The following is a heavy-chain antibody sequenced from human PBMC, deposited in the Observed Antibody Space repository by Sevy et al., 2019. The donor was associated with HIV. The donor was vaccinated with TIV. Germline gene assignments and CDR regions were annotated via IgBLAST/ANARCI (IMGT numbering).Heavy chain of an antibody. CDR3: AKNLNSKNESGSYWVVAFDG. V-gene: IGHV3-30*18. D-gene: IGHD2-15*01. CDR1: GFTFSNFG. CDR2: ISFDGSEH. J-gene: IGHJ4*02. Sequence: GGSLRLSCAASGFTFSNFGMHWVRQAPGKGLEWVAVISFDGSEHYYADSVKGRLTISRDNSKNTLFLEMKSLRPEDTAVYYCAKNLNSKNESGSYWVVAFDGWGQRARVTVSS.